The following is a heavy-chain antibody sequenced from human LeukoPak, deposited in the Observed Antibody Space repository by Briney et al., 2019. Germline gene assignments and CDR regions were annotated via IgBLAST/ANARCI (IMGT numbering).Heavy chain of an antibody. CDR3: AKVGSSSSFG. D-gene: IGHD6-6*01. Sequence: PGKSLRLSCAASGFTFSSYGMHWVCQAPGKGLEWVAVISYDGSNKYYADSVKGRFTISRDNSKNTLYLQMNSLRAEDTAVYYCAKVGSSSSFGWGQGTLVTVSS. CDR2: ISYDGSNK. CDR1: GFTFSSYG. V-gene: IGHV3-30*18. J-gene: IGHJ4*02.